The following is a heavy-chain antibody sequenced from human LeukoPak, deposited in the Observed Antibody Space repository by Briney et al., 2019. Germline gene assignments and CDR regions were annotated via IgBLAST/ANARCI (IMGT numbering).Heavy chain of an antibody. J-gene: IGHJ6*02. CDR2: ISSSGSTI. D-gene: IGHD6-6*01. Sequence: GGSLRLSCAASGFTFSDYYMSWIRQAPGKGLEWVSYISSSGSTIYYADSVKGRFTISRDNAKNSLYLQMNSLRAEDTAVYYCASSSIAARWYYYGMDVWGQGTTVTVSS. CDR3: ASSSIAARWYYYGMDV. V-gene: IGHV3-11*01. CDR1: GFTFSDYY.